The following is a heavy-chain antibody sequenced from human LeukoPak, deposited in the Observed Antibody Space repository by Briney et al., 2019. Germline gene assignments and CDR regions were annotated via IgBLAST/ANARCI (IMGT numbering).Heavy chain of an antibody. J-gene: IGHJ4*02. D-gene: IGHD5-12*01. V-gene: IGHV4-39*01. CDR2: INYSGST. CDR3: ARGVAGYGPYDY. Sequence: SETLSLTCTVSGGSISSNTYYWGWIRQPPGKGLEWIGSINYSGSTYYNPSLKSRVTISVDTPKNQFSLKLSSVTAADTAVYYCARGVAGYGPYDYWGQGTLVTVSS. CDR1: GGSISSNTYY.